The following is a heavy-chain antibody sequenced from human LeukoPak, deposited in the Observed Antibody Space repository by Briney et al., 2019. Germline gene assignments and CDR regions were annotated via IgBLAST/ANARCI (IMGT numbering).Heavy chain of an antibody. CDR3: ARDTVTADY. CDR1: GFTFSSYG. Sequence: PGRSLRLYCAASGFTFSSYGMHWVRQAPGKGLEWVAVIWYDGSNKYYADSVKGRFTISRDNSKNTLYLQMNSLRAEDTAVYYCARDTVTADYWGQGTLVTVSS. V-gene: IGHV3-33*01. CDR2: IWYDGSNK. J-gene: IGHJ4*02. D-gene: IGHD4-17*01.